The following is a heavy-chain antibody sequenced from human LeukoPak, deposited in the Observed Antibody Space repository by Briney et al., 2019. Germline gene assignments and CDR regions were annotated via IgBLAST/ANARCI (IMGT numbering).Heavy chain of an antibody. V-gene: IGHV3-48*03. D-gene: IGHD2-15*01. CDR3: ARGDKVVGADHYYYMDV. CDR1: GFTFSSYE. Sequence: PGGSLRLSCAASGFTFSSYEMNWVRQAPGKGLEWVSYISSSGSTIYYADTVKGRFTISRDNAKNSLYLQMNSLRAEDTAVYYCARGDKVVGADHYYYMDVWGKGTTVTISS. CDR2: ISSSGSTI. J-gene: IGHJ6*03.